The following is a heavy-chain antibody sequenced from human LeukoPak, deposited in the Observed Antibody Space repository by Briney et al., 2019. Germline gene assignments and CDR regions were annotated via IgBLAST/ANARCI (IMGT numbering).Heavy chain of an antibody. D-gene: IGHD6-19*01. CDR1: GYTFTGYY. CDR2: INPNSGGT. Sequence: GASVKVSCKASGYTFTGYYMHWVRQAPGQGLEWMGWINPNSGGTNYAQEFQGRVTMTRDTSISTAYMELSRLRSDDTAVYYCASAVAGTPTLDYWGQGTLVTVSS. V-gene: IGHV1-2*02. CDR3: ASAVAGTPTLDY. J-gene: IGHJ4*02.